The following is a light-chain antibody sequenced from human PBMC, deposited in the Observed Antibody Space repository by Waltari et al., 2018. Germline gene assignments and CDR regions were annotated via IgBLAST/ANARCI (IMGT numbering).Light chain of an antibody. CDR3: AAWDDSLSGWV. V-gene: IGLV1-47*01. J-gene: IGLJ3*02. CDR1: RPNIRSNS. CDR2: RNN. Sequence: QSVLTQPPSASGTPGQRVPTPCSASRPNIRSNSVTWYQHLPGTAPKLLLYRNNQRPSGVPDRFSGSKSGTSASLAISGLRSEDEAGYYCAAWDDSLSGWVFGGGTKLTVL.